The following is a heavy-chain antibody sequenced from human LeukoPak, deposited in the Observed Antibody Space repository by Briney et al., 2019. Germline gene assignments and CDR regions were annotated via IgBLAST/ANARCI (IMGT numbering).Heavy chain of an antibody. Sequence: SETLSLTCTVSGGSISSSSYYWGWIRQPPGKGLEWIGSIYYSGSTYYNPSLKSRVTISVDTSKNQFSLKLSSVTAADTAVYYCARQPRNYYGMDVWAKGPRSPSP. J-gene: IGHJ6*02. V-gene: IGHV4-39*01. CDR3: ARQPRNYYGMDV. CDR2: IYYSGST. CDR1: GGSISSSSYY.